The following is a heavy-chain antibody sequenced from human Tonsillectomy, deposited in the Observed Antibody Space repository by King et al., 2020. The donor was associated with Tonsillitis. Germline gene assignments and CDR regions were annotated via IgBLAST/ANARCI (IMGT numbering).Heavy chain of an antibody. J-gene: IGHJ4*02. Sequence: VQLVESGGGFVKPGGSLRLSCAASGFTFSHYYMSWIRQTPGKGLEWIAQLSGGLTRIHYADSVRGRFTISRDNAKNTLYLQMNSLRGEDTAFYYCTKDGGTTPTATPYSWGQGTLVTVSS. D-gene: IGHD1-1*01. CDR2: LSGGLTRI. V-gene: IGHV3-11*01. CDR1: GFTFSHYY. CDR3: TKDGGTTPTATPYS.